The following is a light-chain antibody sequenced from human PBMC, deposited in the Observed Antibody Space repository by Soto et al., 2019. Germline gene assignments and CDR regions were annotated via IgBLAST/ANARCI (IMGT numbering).Light chain of an antibody. V-gene: IGKV3-20*01. CDR1: QSVRSGY. J-gene: IGKJ5*01. CDR3: QQYNNCPPT. CDR2: DAS. Sequence: EITWKHCPGTLSLSKGERATLSGRASQSVRSGYFAWYQQKPGQAPRLLIYDASNRATGIPARFSGSGSGTDFTLTISSLQSEDFAVYYCQQYNNCPPTFGQGTRLEIK.